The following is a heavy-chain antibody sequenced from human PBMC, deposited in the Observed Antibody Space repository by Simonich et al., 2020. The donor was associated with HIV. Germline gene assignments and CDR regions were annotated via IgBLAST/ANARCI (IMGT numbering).Heavy chain of an antibody. V-gene: IGHV1-18*01. D-gene: IGHD1-26*01. CDR2: SSAYNGNT. Sequence: QVQLVQSGAEVKKPGASVKVSCKASGYSFTSYGISWVRQAPGQGLEWMGWSSAYNGNTNYAQKLQGRVTMTTDTSTSTADMELRSLRSDDTAVYYCARSYSGSYYDYWGQGTLVTVSS. CDR3: ARSYSGSYYDY. CDR1: GYSFTSYG. J-gene: IGHJ4*02.